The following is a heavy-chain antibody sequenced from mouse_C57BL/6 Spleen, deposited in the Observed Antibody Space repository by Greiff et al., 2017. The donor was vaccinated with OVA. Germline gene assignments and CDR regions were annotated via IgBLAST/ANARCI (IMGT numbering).Heavy chain of an antibody. V-gene: IGHV5-4*01. Sequence: EVKLMESGGGLVKPGGSLKLSCAASGFTFSSYAMSWVRQTPEKRLEWVATISDGGSYTYYPDNVKGRFTISRDNAKNNLYLQMSHLKSEDTAMYYCARDYDPLYAMDYWGQGTSVTVSS. D-gene: IGHD2-3*01. J-gene: IGHJ4*01. CDR3: ARDYDPLYAMDY. CDR2: ISDGGSYT. CDR1: GFTFSSYA.